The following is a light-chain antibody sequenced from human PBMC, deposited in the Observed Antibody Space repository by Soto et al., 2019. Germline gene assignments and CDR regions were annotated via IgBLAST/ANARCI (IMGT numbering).Light chain of an antibody. CDR2: EVS. V-gene: IGLV2-14*01. Sequence: QSVLTQPASVSGSPGQSITISCTGTSSDVGGYNYVSWYQQHPGKAPKLMIFEVSNRPSGVSNRFSGSKSGNTASLTISGLQAEDEADYYCRSYTSSSTPCVFGTGTKATVL. CDR1: SSDVGGYNY. J-gene: IGLJ1*01. CDR3: RSYTSSSTPCV.